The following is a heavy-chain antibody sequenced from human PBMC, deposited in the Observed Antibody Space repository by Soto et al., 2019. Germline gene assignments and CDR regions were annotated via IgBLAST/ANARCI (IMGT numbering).Heavy chain of an antibody. V-gene: IGHV4-59*08. Sequence: DTLSLTCTVSGGSISSYYWSWIRQPPGKGLEWIGSIYHSGNTYYNPSLKSRVTLSIDTSKNQFSLKLRSVTAADTAMYYCARVKLAGRGSFHYWGQGTLVT. CDR3: ARVKLAGRGSFHY. J-gene: IGHJ4*02. CDR2: IYHSGNT. D-gene: IGHD3-3*02. CDR1: GGSISSYY.